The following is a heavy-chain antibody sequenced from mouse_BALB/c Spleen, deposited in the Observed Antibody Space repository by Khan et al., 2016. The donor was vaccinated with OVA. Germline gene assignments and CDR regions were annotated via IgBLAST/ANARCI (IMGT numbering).Heavy chain of an antibody. CDR2: IWGDGST. Sequence: QVQLQQPGPGLVAPSQSLSITCTVSGFSLINYGVSWVRQPPGKGLEWLGVIWGDGSTNYHSALISRLIITKDNSKSQVFLKLNSLQIDDTATYYCAKFTPDFYSLDYWGQGTSVTVSS. CDR3: AKFTPDFYSLDY. J-gene: IGHJ4*01. D-gene: IGHD1-1*01. CDR1: GFSLINYG. V-gene: IGHV2-3*01.